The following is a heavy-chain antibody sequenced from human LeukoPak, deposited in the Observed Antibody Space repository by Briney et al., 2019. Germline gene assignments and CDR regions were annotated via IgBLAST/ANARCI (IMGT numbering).Heavy chain of an antibody. CDR3: ARAPHLYDSSGYFDY. D-gene: IGHD3-22*01. V-gene: IGHV1-2*02. CDR1: GYSFTSYY. CDR2: INPNSGGT. Sequence: GASVNVSCKASGYSFTSYYMHWVRQAPGQGLEWMGWINPNSGGTNYAQKFQGRVTMTRDTSISTAYMELSRLRSDDTAVYYCARAPHLYDSSGYFDYWGQGTLVTVSS. J-gene: IGHJ4*02.